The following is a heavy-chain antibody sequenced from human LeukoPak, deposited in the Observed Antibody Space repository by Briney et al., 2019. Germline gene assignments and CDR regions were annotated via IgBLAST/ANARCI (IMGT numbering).Heavy chain of an antibody. Sequence: PSETLSLTCTVSGGSISSYYWSWIRQPPGKGLEWIGYIYYSGSTNYNPSLKSRVTISVDTSKNQFSLKLSSVTAADTAVYYCARAQPSYYYDSSGRGNAFDIWGQGTMVTVSS. V-gene: IGHV4-59*01. J-gene: IGHJ3*02. D-gene: IGHD3-22*01. CDR3: ARAQPSYYYDSSGRGNAFDI. CDR1: GGSISSYY. CDR2: IYYSGST.